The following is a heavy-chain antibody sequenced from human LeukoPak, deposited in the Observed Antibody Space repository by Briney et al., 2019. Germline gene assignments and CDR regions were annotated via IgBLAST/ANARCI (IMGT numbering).Heavy chain of an antibody. J-gene: IGHJ5*02. Sequence: SETLSLTCAVYGGSFSGNYWSWIRKPPGKGLEWIGEINHSGSTNYNPSLKSRVTILVDTSKNQFSLNLSSVTAADTAVYYCARTRFLEWLSTPFDPWGQGTLVTVSS. CDR1: GGSFSGNY. D-gene: IGHD3-3*01. CDR3: ARTRFLEWLSTPFDP. CDR2: INHSGST. V-gene: IGHV4-34*01.